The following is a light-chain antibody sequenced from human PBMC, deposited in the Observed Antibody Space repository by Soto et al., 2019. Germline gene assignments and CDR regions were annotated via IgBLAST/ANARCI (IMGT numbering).Light chain of an antibody. V-gene: IGKV1-5*01. CDR2: DAS. CDR1: ESIRSW. CDR3: QQYNSYSPYT. Sequence: DIQITHPPSTLSGAVGDRVTITCRASESIRSWLAWYQQKPGKAPKFLIYDASTLESGVPSRFSGSGSGTEFTLTISSVQPDDFATYYCQQYNSYSPYTFGQGTKVDIK. J-gene: IGKJ2*01.